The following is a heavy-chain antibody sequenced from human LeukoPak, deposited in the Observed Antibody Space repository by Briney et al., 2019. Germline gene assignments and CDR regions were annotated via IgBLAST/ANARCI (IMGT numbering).Heavy chain of an antibody. CDR1: GFTFSSYS. CDR3: ARDGAGLRRLSY. V-gene: IGHV3-21*01. D-gene: IGHD4-17*01. Sequence: GGSLRLSCAASGFTFSSYSMNWVRQAPGKGLEWVSSISSSSSYIYYADSVKGRFTISRDNAKNSLYLQMNSLRAEDTAVYYCARDGAGLRRLSYWGQGTLVTVSS. CDR2: ISSSSSYI. J-gene: IGHJ4*02.